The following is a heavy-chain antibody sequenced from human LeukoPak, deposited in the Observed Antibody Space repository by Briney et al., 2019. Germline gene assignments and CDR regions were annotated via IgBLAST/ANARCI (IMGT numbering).Heavy chain of an antibody. CDR1: GFTFSNYA. CDR3: AMGPRGTYFDY. J-gene: IGHJ4*02. Sequence: GGSLRLSCAASGFTFSNYAVSWVRQAPGKGLEWVSAISGSGGGTYYADSVKGRFTISRDNSKNTLYPKMNSLRDEDTAVYYCAMGPRGTYFDYWGQGTLVTVSS. CDR2: ISGSGGGT. D-gene: IGHD1-26*01. V-gene: IGHV3-23*01.